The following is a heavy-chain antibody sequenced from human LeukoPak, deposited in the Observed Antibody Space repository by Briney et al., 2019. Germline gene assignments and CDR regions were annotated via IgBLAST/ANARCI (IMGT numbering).Heavy chain of an antibody. CDR2: VDSASTT. Sequence: SGGSLRLSCAASGFTFSTYEMNCVRQAPGKGLEWVAHVDSASTTQYADSVKGRFTISRDNAKNSMCLQTDSLRAEDTAVYYCARRRPYPLRDLDYWGQGTLVTVSS. J-gene: IGHJ4*02. D-gene: IGHD4-17*01. CDR1: GFTFSTYE. V-gene: IGHV3-48*03. CDR3: ARRRPYPLRDLDY.